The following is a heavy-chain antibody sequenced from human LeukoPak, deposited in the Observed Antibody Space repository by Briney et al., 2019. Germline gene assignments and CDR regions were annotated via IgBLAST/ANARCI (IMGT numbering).Heavy chain of an antibody. CDR2: ISGSGGST. Sequence: GGSLRLSCAASGFTFSSYAMSWVRQARGKGLEWVSAISGSGGSTYYADSVKGRFTISRDNSKNTLYLQMNSLRAEDTAVYYCAKYDGYGDYYFDYWGQGTLVTVSS. CDR1: GFTFSSYA. D-gene: IGHD4-17*01. J-gene: IGHJ4*02. CDR3: AKYDGYGDYYFDY. V-gene: IGHV3-23*01.